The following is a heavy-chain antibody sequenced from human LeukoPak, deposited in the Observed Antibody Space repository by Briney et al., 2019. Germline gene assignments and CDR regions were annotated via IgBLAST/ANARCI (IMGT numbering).Heavy chain of an antibody. CDR2: ISSTDTTR. V-gene: IGHV3-48*03. CDR1: GFTFSSYE. CDR3: ARDFPGGKRFDY. Sequence: GGSLRLSCAVSGFTFSSYEMNWVRQAPGKGLEWVSYISSTDTTRYYADSVKGRFYISRDNAKNSLYLQMNSLRAEDTAVYYCARDFPGGKRFDYWGQGTLVTVSS. D-gene: IGHD4-23*01. J-gene: IGHJ4*02.